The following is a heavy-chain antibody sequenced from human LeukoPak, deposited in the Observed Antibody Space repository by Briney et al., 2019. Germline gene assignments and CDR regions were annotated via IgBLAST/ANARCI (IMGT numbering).Heavy chain of an antibody. CDR3: AKVSSGSYDWFDP. J-gene: IGHJ5*02. V-gene: IGHV3-7*01. CDR1: GFTFSGHW. D-gene: IGHD1-26*01. CDR2: INQGGSDK. Sequence: GGSLRLSCAASGFTFSGHWMSWVRQAPGKGLEWVANINQGGSDKYYVDSVKGRFTISRDNANNLLYLQMNSLRGEDTAVYYCAKVSSGSYDWFDPWGQGTLVTVSS.